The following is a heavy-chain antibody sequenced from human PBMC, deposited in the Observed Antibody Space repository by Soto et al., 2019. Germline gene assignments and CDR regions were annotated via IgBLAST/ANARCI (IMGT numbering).Heavy chain of an antibody. CDR1: GYTLTELS. CDR2: FDPEDGET. J-gene: IGHJ4*02. D-gene: IGHD1-7*01. CDR3: ASLSSPLELPPTPQNDY. Sequence: ASVKVSCKVSGYTLTELSMHWVRQAPGKGLEWMGGFDPEDGETIYAQKFQGRVTMTEDTSTDPAYMELSSLRSEDTAVYYCASLSSPLELPPTPQNDYWGQGTLVTVSS. V-gene: IGHV1-24*01.